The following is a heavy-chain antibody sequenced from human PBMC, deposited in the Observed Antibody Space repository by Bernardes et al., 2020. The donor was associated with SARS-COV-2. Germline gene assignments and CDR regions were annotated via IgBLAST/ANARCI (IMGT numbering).Heavy chain of an antibody. CDR3: AKDYETGELGIAVEGYCGH. V-gene: IGHV3-9*01. J-gene: IGHJ4*02. D-gene: IGHD6-19*01. Sequence: SLRLSSAPSGFTFDDFAMHWVRQAPGKGLEWVSGISWNSGSIGYAASVKGRFTISRDNAKNSLYLQMNSLRPDDTALYYCAKDYETGELGIAVEGYCGHWGQGTLVTVSS. CDR1: GFTFDDFA. CDR2: ISWNSGSI.